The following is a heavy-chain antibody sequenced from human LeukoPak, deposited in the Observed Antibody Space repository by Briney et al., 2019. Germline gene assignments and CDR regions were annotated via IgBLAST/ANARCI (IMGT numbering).Heavy chain of an antibody. Sequence: SETLSLTCTVSGGSISSYYWSWIRQPPGKGLEWIGYIYYSGSSNYNPSLKSGITMSVDTSKNQFSLKLSSVTAADTAVYYCARHGGLVRGAYDAFDIWGQGTMVTASS. D-gene: IGHD3-10*01. CDR3: ARHGGLVRGAYDAFDI. V-gene: IGHV4-59*08. CDR1: GGSISSYY. J-gene: IGHJ3*02. CDR2: IYYSGSS.